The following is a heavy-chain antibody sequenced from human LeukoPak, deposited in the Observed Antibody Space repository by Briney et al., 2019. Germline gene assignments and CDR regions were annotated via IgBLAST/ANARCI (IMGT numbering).Heavy chain of an antibody. D-gene: IGHD2-2*01. J-gene: IGHJ5*02. V-gene: IGHV3-7*01. CDR3: ARDRSDAVVVVPAAMRWFDP. CDR2: IKQDGSEK. Sequence: GGSLRLSCAASGFSFSSYWMSWVRQAPGKRLEWVANIKQDGSEKYYVDSVKGRFTISRDNAKNSLYLQMNSLRAEDTAVYYCARDRSDAVVVVPAAMRWFDPGGQGTLVTVSS. CDR1: GFSFSSYW.